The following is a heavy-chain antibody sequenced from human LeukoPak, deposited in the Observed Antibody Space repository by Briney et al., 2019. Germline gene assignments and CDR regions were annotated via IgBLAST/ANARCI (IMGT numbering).Heavy chain of an antibody. D-gene: IGHD2-2*01. CDR3: ARVCSSTSCYGSDY. Sequence: SETLSLTCTVSGGSISSYYWSWIRQPAGKGLEWIGRIYTSGSTNYNPSLKSRVTMSVDTSKNQFSLKLSSVTAADTAVYYYARVCSSTSCYGSDYWGQGTLVTVSS. V-gene: IGHV4-4*07. CDR2: IYTSGST. CDR1: GGSISSYY. J-gene: IGHJ4*02.